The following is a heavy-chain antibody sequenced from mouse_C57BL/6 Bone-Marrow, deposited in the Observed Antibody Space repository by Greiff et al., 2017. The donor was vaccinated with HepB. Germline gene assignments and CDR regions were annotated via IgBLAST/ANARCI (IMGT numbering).Heavy chain of an antibody. Sequence: QVQLQQPGAELVKPGASVKLSCKASGYTFTSYWMHWVKQRPGRGLEWIGRIDPNSGGTKYNEKFKSKATLTVDKPSSTAYMQLSSLTSEDSAVYYCARPIPIYYDYGYYAMDYWGQGTSDTVSS. D-gene: IGHD2-4*01. CDR3: ARPIPIYYDYGYYAMDY. J-gene: IGHJ4*01. CDR1: GYTFTSYW. CDR2: IDPNSGGT. V-gene: IGHV1-72*01.